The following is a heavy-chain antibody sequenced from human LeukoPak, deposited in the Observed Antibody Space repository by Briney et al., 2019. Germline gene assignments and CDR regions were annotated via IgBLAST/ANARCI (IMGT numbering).Heavy chain of an antibody. J-gene: IGHJ4*02. V-gene: IGHV3-30*18. CDR3: AKLGYSYAFDY. D-gene: IGHD5-18*01. CDR2: ISYDGSNK. Sequence: GGSLRLSCAASGFTFSSSGMHWVRQAPGKGLEWVAVISYDGSNKYCADSVKGRFTISRDNSKNTLYLQMNSLRAEDTAVHYCAKLGYSYAFDYWGQGTLVTVSS. CDR1: GFTFSSSG.